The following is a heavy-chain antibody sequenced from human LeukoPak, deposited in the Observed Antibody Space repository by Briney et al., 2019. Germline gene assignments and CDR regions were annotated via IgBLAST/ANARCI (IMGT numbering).Heavy chain of an antibody. Sequence: SETLSLACTVSGGSISSSSYYWGWIRQPPGKGLEWIGSIYYSGSTYYNPSVKSRVTISVDTSKNQFSLKLRSVTAADTAVYYCTSVSKTVVPATIDYWGQGTQDTVSS. J-gene: IGHJ4*02. CDR1: GGSISSSSYY. CDR3: TSVSKTVVPATIDY. CDR2: IYYSGST. D-gene: IGHD2-15*01. V-gene: IGHV4-39*01.